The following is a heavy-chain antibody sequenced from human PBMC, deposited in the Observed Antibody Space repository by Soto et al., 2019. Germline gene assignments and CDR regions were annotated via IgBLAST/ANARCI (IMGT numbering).Heavy chain of an antibody. D-gene: IGHD5-12*01. V-gene: IGHV1-69*13. CDR2: IIPIFGTA. CDR1: GGTFSSYA. J-gene: IGHJ4*02. CDR3: ARGTGDTVATGDYFDY. Sequence: ASVKVSCKASGGTFSSYAISWVRQAPGQGLEWMGGIIPIFGTANYAQKFQGRVTITADESTSTAYMELSSLRSEDTAVYYCARGTGDTVATGDYFDYWGQGTLVTVSS.